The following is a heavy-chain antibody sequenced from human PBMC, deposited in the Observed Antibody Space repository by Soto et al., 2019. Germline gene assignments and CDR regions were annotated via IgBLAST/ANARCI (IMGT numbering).Heavy chain of an antibody. CDR1: GFTFSSYS. CDR2: ISSSSSYI. Sequence: GGSLRLSCAASGFTFSSYSMNWVRQAPGKGLEWVSSISSSSSYIYYADSVKGRFTISRDNAKNSLFLQMNSLRAEDTAVYYCARQGQGDQREGLRFLEWLSSSWSAFDIWGQGTMVTVSS. V-gene: IGHV3-21*01. CDR3: ARQGQGDQREGLRFLEWLSSSWSAFDI. D-gene: IGHD3-3*01. J-gene: IGHJ3*02.